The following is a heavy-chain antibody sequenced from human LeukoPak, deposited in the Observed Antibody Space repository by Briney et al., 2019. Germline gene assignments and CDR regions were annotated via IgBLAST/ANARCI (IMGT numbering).Heavy chain of an antibody. V-gene: IGHV3-21*01. Sequence: GGSLRLSCAASGFTFDNYALHWVRQAPGKGLEWVSSISSSSTYIYYADSVKGRFTISRDNAKNSLYLQMNSLRAEDTAVYYCARATYDSSAVDRYYFDYWGQGTLVTVSS. J-gene: IGHJ4*02. CDR1: GFTFDNYA. CDR2: ISSSSTYI. D-gene: IGHD3-22*01. CDR3: ARATYDSSAVDRYYFDY.